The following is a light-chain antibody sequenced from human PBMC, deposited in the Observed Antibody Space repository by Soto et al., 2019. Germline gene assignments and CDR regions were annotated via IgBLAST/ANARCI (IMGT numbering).Light chain of an antibody. CDR1: QGIGSW. CDR2: ATS. V-gene: IGKV1-12*01. CDR3: QHAHTFPFT. J-gene: IGKJ4*01. Sequence: DIQMTQSPSSVSASVGDRVTITCRASQGIGSWLAWYQQKPGEVPKLLIYATSSLQSGVPSRFSGSGSGTEFTLTISSLQPEDFATYYCQHAHTFPFTFGGGTKVEIK.